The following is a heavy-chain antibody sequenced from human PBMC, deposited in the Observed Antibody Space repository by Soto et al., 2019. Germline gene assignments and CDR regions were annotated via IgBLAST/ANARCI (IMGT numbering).Heavy chain of an antibody. CDR1: GYTFPNYG. Sequence: QVQLVQSGVEVKKPGASVKVSCKASGYTFPNYGINRVRQAPGQGVEWMGWISAYNGNTDYAQKHQRRVTMTTHTAPPTAYREVTNLRSDATAVYYWARDVIPSCGSDCSPGYFPHWGQGTVVIVSS. V-gene: IGHV1-18*04. CDR3: ARDVIPSCGSDCSPGYFPH. D-gene: IGHD2-21*02. CDR2: ISAYNGNT. J-gene: IGHJ1*01.